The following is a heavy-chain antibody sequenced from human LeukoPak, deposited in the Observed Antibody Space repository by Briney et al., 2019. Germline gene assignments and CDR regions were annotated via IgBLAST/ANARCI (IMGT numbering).Heavy chain of an antibody. J-gene: IGHJ4*02. CDR1: GGSFSGYY. CDR3: ARVATTAATEDY. Sequence: SETLSLTCAVYGGSFSGYYWSWIRQPPGKGLEWIGDINHSGSTNYNPSLKSRVTISVDTSKNQFSLKLSSVTAADTAVFYCARVATTAATEDYWGQGTLVTVSS. CDR2: INHSGST. V-gene: IGHV4-34*01. D-gene: IGHD6-13*01.